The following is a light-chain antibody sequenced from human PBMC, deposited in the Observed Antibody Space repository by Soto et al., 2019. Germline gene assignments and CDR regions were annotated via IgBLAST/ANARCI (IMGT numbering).Light chain of an antibody. J-gene: IGKJ1*01. CDR2: DAS. CDR1: QSISSW. V-gene: IGKV1-5*01. CDR3: QQYNSHSPWT. Sequence: DIQMTQSPSTLSASVGDRVTITCRASQSISSWLAWYQQKPGKAPKVLIYDASSLESGVPSRFSGSGSGTEFTLTISSLQPDDFATYYCQQYNSHSPWTFGQGTKVDIK.